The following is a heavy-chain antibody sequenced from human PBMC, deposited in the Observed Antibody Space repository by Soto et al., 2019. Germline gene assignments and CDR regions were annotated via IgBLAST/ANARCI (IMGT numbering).Heavy chain of an antibody. D-gene: IGHD6-13*01. V-gene: IGHV4-31*03. CDR1: GGSISSGGYY. Sequence: QVQLQESGPGLVKPSQTLSLTCTVSGGSISSGGYYWSWIRQHPGKGLEWIGYIYYSGSTYYNPSLKSRVTISVDTSKNQFSLKLSSVTAADTAVYYWATPRGGYSRDYYGTVVWGQGTTVTVSS. CDR3: ATPRGGYSRDYYGTVV. CDR2: IYYSGST. J-gene: IGHJ6*02.